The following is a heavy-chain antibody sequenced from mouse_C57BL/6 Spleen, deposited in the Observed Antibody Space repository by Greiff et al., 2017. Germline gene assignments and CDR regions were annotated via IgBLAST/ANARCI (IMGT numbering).Heavy chain of an antibody. D-gene: IGHD1-1*01. Sequence: VQLQQPGAELVKPGASVKLSCKASGYTFTSYWMQWVKQRPGQGLEWIGEIDPSDSYTNYNQKFKGKATLTVDTSSSTAYMQLSSLTSEDSAVYYCARNYCGSSRIDYWGQGTTLTVSS. V-gene: IGHV1-50*01. J-gene: IGHJ2*01. CDR2: IDPSDSYT. CDR1: GYTFTSYW. CDR3: ARNYCGSSRIDY.